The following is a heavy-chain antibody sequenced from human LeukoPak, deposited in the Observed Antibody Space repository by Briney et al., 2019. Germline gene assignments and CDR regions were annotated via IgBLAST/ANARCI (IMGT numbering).Heavy chain of an antibody. CDR3: ARVSGYDWESSYDY. J-gene: IGHJ4*02. CDR1: GGSISSSSYY. CDR2: IYYSGST. V-gene: IGHV4-61*05. Sequence: SETLSLTCTVSGGSISSSSYYWGWIRQPPGKGLEWIGYIYYSGSTNYNPSLKSRVTISVDTSKNQFSLKLSSVTAADTAVYYCARVSGYDWESSYDYWGQGTLVTVSS. D-gene: IGHD5-12*01.